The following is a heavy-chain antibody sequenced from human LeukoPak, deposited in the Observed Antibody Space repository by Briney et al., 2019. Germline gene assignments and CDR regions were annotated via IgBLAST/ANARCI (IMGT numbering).Heavy chain of an antibody. Sequence: SVKVSCKASGDTCIPYTFSWVRQAPGQGLEWIGRIIPSLDVANYAHKFQGRVTLSVDRDTAITYMEVTSLRSEDTAIYYCARDHCSPGTCLGGHWGQGTLVTVSS. J-gene: IGHJ4*02. CDR2: IIPSLDVA. CDR3: ARDHCSPGTCLGGH. D-gene: IGHD2-15*01. V-gene: IGHV1-69*04. CDR1: GDTCIPYT.